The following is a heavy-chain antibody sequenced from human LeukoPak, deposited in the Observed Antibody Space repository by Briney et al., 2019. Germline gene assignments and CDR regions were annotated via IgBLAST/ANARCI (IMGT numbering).Heavy chain of an antibody. D-gene: IGHD2-15*01. CDR2: IYYSGST. V-gene: IGHV4-39*07. J-gene: IGHJ6*03. CDR3: ARENCSGGSCYSIYYYYYMDV. CDR1: GGSISSSSYY. Sequence: SETLSLTCTVSGGSISSSSYYWGWIRQPPGKGLEWIGSIYYSGSTYYNPSLKSRVTISVDTSKNQFSLKLSSVTAADTAVYYCARENCSGGSCYSIYYYYYMDVWGKGTTVTVSS.